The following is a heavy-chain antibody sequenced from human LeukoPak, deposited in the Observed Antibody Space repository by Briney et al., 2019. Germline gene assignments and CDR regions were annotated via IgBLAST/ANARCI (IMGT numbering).Heavy chain of an antibody. CDR3: AKAIVVVTGYYFDY. D-gene: IGHD2-21*02. CDR2: ISYDGSNK. V-gene: IGHV3-30-3*01. Sequence: GRSLRLSCAASGFTFSSYAMHWVRQAPGKGLERVAVISYDGSNKYYADSVKGRFTISRDNSKNTLYLQMNGLRAEDTAVYYCAKAIVVVTGYYFDYWGQGTLVTVSS. CDR1: GFTFSSYA. J-gene: IGHJ4*02.